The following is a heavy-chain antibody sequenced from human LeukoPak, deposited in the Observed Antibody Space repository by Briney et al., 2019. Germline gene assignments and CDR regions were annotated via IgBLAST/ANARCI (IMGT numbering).Heavy chain of an antibody. Sequence: SETVSLTCTVSGGSISSSSYYWGWIRQPPGKGLEWIGSIYYSGSTYYNPSLKSRVTISVDTSKNQFSLKLSSVTAADTAVYYCARQGCSSTSCYSAFDIWGQGTMVTVSS. CDR1: GGSISSSSYY. D-gene: IGHD2-2*02. V-gene: IGHV4-39*01. CDR2: IYYSGST. J-gene: IGHJ3*02. CDR3: ARQGCSSTSCYSAFDI.